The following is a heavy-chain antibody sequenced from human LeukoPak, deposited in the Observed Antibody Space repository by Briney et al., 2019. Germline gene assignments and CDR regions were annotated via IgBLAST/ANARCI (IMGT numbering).Heavy chain of an antibody. Sequence: GGSLRLSCAASGFPFSSYWMSWVRQAPGKGLEWVANIKEDGTEKYYVDSVKGRFTISRDNARNSLYLQMNSLRAEDTAVYYCVKSETGRDGDFFWGQGTLVTVSS. V-gene: IGHV3-7*01. J-gene: IGHJ4*02. CDR2: IKEDGTEK. D-gene: IGHD3-10*01. CDR3: VKSETGRDGDFF. CDR1: GFPFSSYW.